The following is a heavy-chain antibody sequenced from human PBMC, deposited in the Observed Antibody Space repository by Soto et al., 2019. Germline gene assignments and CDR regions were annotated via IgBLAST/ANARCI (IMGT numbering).Heavy chain of an antibody. Sequence: VSVKVSCKASGYTFISYAMHWVRQAPGQRLEWMGWINAGNGNTKYSQKFQGRVTITRDTSASTAYMELSSLRSEDTAVYYCARGPGGPDGPGDYWGQGTLVTVS. CDR2: INAGNGNT. J-gene: IGHJ4*02. V-gene: IGHV1-3*01. D-gene: IGHD2-15*01. CDR3: ARGPGGPDGPGDY. CDR1: GYTFISYA.